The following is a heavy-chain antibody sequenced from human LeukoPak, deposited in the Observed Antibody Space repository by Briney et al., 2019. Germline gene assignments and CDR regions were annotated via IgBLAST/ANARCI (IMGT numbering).Heavy chain of an antibody. CDR1: GGSISSGGYY. CDR3: ACSSRNTDAFDI. Sequence: SQTLSLTCTVSGGSISSGGYYWSWIRQPPGKGLEWIGYIYHSGSTYYNPSLKSRVTISVDRSKNQFSLKLSSVTAADTAVYYCACSSRNTDAFDIWGQGTMVTVSS. CDR2: IYHSGST. J-gene: IGHJ3*02. V-gene: IGHV4-30-2*01. D-gene: IGHD4-11*01.